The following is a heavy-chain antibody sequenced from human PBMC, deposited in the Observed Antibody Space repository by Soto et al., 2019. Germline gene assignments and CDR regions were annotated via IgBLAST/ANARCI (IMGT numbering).Heavy chain of an antibody. CDR3: GRWLDCSSTSCYYYYYYGIDV. Sequence: WGPLRRSCAACGCTCSNYSSNRVRKAPGKVLEWVYFSSSSSSDIYCADSVIGRFTICRDSAKNSMYLQMNRLRAEDTALYYCGRWLDCSSTSCYYYYYYGIDVWGQGT. CDR2: SSSSSSDI. D-gene: IGHD2-2*01. J-gene: IGHJ6*02. CDR1: GCTCSNYS. V-gene: IGHV3-21*01.